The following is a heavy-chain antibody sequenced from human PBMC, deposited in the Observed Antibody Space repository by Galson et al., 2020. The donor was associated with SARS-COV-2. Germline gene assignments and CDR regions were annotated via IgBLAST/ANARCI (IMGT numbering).Heavy chain of an antibody. Sequence: GGSLRLSCAASGFTFSSNAMHWVRQAPATGLEWVEVISYDGSNKSYADSVKGRFTISRDNSKNTLYRQMNSLRAEDTAVYYCARPYSGSYRGYFYYWGQGTLVTVSS. CDR1: GFTFSSNA. D-gene: IGHD1-26*01. V-gene: IGHV3-30*04. J-gene: IGHJ4*02. CDR3: ARPYSGSYRGYFYY. CDR2: ISYDGSNK.